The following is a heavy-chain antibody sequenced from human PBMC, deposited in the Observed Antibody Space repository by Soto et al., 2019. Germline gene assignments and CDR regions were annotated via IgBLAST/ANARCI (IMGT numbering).Heavy chain of an antibody. D-gene: IGHD6-13*01. V-gene: IGHV4-59*01. CDR2: IYCSGST. J-gene: IGHJ6*02. Sequence: SETLSLTCTVSGGSISSYYWSWIRQPPGKGLEWIGYIYCSGSTNYNPSLKSRVTISVDTSKNQFSLKLSSVTAADTAVYYCARVNSSSWYGLDNWIGYYGMDVWGQGTTVTVSS. CDR3: ARVNSSSWYGLDNWIGYYGMDV. CDR1: GGSISSYY.